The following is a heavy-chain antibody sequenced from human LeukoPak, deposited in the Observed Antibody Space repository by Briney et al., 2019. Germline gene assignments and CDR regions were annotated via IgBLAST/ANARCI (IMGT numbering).Heavy chain of an antibody. CDR3: ANPPYGDPTGGIFDY. D-gene: IGHD4-17*01. CDR2: ISGSGSST. V-gene: IGHV3-23*01. CDR1: GFTFSSYV. J-gene: IGHJ4*02. Sequence: GGSLRLSCAASGFTFSSYVVSWVRQAPGKGLEWVSAISGSGSSTYYADSVKGRFTISRDNSKNTLYLEMNSLRVEDTAVYYCANPPYGDPTGGIFDYWGQGTLVTVSS.